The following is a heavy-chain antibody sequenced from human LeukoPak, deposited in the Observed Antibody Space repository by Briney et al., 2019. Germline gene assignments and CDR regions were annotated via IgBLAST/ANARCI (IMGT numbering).Heavy chain of an antibody. D-gene: IGHD1-7*01. CDR1: GYIFTNYW. V-gene: IGHV5-51*01. J-gene: IGHJ5*02. CDR3: AATIVPSKNYFDP. CDR2: IYPDDSDT. Sequence: GESLKISCKGSGYIFTNYWIGWVRQMPGKGLEWMGIIYPDDSDTRYSPSFQGQVTISADKSISTAYLQWNSLRASDTAVYYCAATIVPSKNYFDPWGQGTLVTVSS.